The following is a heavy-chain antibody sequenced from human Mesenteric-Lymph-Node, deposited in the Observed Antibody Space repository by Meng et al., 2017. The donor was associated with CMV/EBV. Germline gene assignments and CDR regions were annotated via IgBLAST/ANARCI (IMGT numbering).Heavy chain of an antibody. D-gene: IGHD2-2*02. CDR3: ARRYIGYCSSTSCYRGAFDI. V-gene: IGHV4-39*07. Sequence: SETLSLTCTVSGGSISSSSYYWGWIRQPPGKGLEWIGSIYYSGSTSYNPSLKSRVTISVDTSKNQFSLKLSSVTAADTAVYYCARRYIGYCSSTSCYRGAFDIWGQGTMVTVSS. J-gene: IGHJ3*02. CDR1: GGSISSSSYY. CDR2: IYYSGST.